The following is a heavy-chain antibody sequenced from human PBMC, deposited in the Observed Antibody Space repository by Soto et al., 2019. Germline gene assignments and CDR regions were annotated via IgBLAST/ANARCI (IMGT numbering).Heavy chain of an antibody. CDR3: AKDRNYIAIVEMATTGMDV. D-gene: IGHD1-1*01. Sequence: GGSLRLSCVASGFTFRNHGMHWVRQAPGKGLEWVAVISYNGKNEHYADSLEGRFAISRDNSKNTVFLQMNSLTPEDTAVYYCAKDRNYIAIVEMATTGMDVWGQGTTVTVSS. CDR2: ISYNGKNE. V-gene: IGHV3-30*18. CDR1: GFTFRNHG. J-gene: IGHJ6*02.